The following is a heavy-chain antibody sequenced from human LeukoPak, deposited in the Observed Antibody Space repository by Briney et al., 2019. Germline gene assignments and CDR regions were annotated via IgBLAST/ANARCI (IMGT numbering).Heavy chain of an antibody. CDR2: ISGSGGSA. CDR3: AKTGYSSGWYRIWDY. V-gene: IGHV3-23*01. J-gene: IGHJ4*02. D-gene: IGHD6-19*01. CDR1: GFTFSSFE. Sequence: PGGSLRLSCAASGFTFSSFEMSWVRLAPGKGLEWVSAISGSGGSAYYADSVKGRFTISRDNSRNSLSLQMNSLRAEDTALYYCAKTGYSSGWYRIWDYWGQGTLVTVSS.